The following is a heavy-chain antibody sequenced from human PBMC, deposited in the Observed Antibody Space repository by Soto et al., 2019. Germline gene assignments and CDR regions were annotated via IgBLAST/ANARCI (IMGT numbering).Heavy chain of an antibody. Sequence: GESLKISCKGSGYRFTSYWIGWVRQVPGKGLEWVGIIYPGDSDARYSPSFQGQVTISVDKSNNTAYLHWSRLKAPDTAIYYCARQSDYSGAYWPYWGQGTLVTVSS. CDR3: ARQSDYSGAYWPY. CDR2: IYPGDSDA. D-gene: IGHD1-26*01. J-gene: IGHJ4*02. CDR1: GYRFTSYW. V-gene: IGHV5-51*01.